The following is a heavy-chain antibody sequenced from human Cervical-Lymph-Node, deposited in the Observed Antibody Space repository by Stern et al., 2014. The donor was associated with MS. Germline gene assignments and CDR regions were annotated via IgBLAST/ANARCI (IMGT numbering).Heavy chain of an antibody. D-gene: IGHD4-17*01. CDR1: GYTFTTYG. V-gene: IGHV7-4-1*02. Sequence: QVQLGQSGSELKKPGASVKVSCKTSGYTFTTYGVNWVRQAPGQGLEWMGWINTNTGNPTYAQDFTGRFVFSLDSSVTTEYLQIRSLKAEDTAVYYCARYAPMVTTDFDYWGQGTLVTVSS. CDR2: INTNTGNP. CDR3: ARYAPMVTTDFDY. J-gene: IGHJ4*02.